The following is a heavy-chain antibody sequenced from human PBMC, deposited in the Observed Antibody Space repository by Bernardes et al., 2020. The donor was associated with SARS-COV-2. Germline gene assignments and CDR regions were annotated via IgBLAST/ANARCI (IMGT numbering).Heavy chain of an antibody. CDR2: ISASNGNT. V-gene: IGHV1-18*01. CDR1: GYTFTIYG. CDR3: ARVVCYSCHSDY. J-gene: IGHJ4*02. D-gene: IGHD2-8*01. Sequence: ASVKVSYKATGYTFTIYGISWVRQAPGQGLEWMGWISASNGNTNYAQKFQGRVTMTTDTSTNTAYMELTSLKSDDTAVYYCARVVCYSCHSDYWGQGTQVTVSS.